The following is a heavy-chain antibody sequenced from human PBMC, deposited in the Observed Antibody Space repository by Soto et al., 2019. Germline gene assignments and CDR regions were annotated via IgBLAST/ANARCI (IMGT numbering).Heavy chain of an antibody. Sequence: PGESLKISCKGSGYSFTSYWIGWVRQMPGKGLEWMGIIYPGDSDTRYSPSFQGQVTISADKSISTAYLQWSSLKASDTAMYYCARSSGAGNYYYVVDVWGQGTTVPVSS. J-gene: IGHJ6*02. V-gene: IGHV5-51*01. D-gene: IGHD6-13*01. CDR3: ARSSGAGNYYYVVDV. CDR1: GYSFTSYW. CDR2: IYPGDSDT.